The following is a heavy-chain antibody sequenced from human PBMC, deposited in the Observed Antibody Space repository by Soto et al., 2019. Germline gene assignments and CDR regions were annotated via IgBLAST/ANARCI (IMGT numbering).Heavy chain of an antibody. J-gene: IGHJ4*02. Sequence: ASVKVSCKASGYTFTSYYMHWVRQAPGQGLEWMGIINPSGGSTSYAQKFQGRVTMTRDTSTSTVYMELSSLRSEDTAVYYCARLNYYDSSGYYYFDYWGQGTLVTVSS. CDR2: INPSGGST. V-gene: IGHV1-46*01. D-gene: IGHD3-22*01. CDR1: GYTFTSYY. CDR3: ARLNYYDSSGYYYFDY.